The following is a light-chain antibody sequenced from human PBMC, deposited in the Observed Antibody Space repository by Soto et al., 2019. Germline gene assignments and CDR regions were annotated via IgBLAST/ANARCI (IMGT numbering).Light chain of an antibody. CDR2: EVN. CDR1: NSDVGKYDF. V-gene: IGLV2-23*02. Sequence: QSALTQPASVSGTPGQSITISCTGTNSDVGKYDFVSWYQHYPDKAPKFIIYEVNKRPSGVSHRFSGSKSGSTASLTISGLQAEDEAHYYCCSYTSSETVVLGGGTKLTVL. J-gene: IGLJ3*02. CDR3: CSYTSSETVV.